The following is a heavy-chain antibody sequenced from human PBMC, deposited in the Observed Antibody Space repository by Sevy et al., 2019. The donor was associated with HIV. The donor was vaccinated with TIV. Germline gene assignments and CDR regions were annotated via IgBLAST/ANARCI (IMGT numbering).Heavy chain of an antibody. Sequence: GGSLRPSFAASEFTFSKYWMGWVRQAPGKGLEWVANIKGDGSDKYYLDSVKGRFTISRDNAKSSLYLRMNSLRDEDTATYYCVRGGGACDYWGQGTLVTVSS. D-gene: IGHD2-21*02. CDR2: IKGDGSDK. V-gene: IGHV3-7*01. CDR3: VRGGGACDY. J-gene: IGHJ4*02. CDR1: EFTFSKYW.